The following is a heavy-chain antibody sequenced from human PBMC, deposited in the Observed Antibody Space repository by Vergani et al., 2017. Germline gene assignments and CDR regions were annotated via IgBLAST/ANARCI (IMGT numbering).Heavy chain of an antibody. J-gene: IGHJ6*02. CDR3: ARDRDYSGDDSYYYYYGMDV. D-gene: IGHD5-12*01. V-gene: IGHV1-69*01. CDR2: IIPIFGTA. CDR1: GGTFSSYA. Sequence: QVQLVQSGAEVKKPGSSVKVSCKASGGTFSSYAISWVRQAPGQGLEWMGGIIPIFGTANYAQKFQGRVTITADESTSTAYMELSSLRSEDTAVYYCARDRDYSGDDSYYYYYGMDVWGQGTTVTVSS.